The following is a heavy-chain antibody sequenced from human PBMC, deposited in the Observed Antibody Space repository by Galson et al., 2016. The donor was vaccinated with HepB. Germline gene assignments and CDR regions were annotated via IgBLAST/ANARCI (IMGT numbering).Heavy chain of an antibody. J-gene: IGHJ6*02. CDR3: ARGPGSYYRGREYYYGMDV. CDR1: GFSFRSYA. Sequence: SLRLSCAASGFSFRSYAMHWVRQAPGKGLEWVAVISYSGSDEYYADSVEGRFTISRDNSKNTLYLQMNSLRGDDTAVYYCARGPGSYYRGREYYYGMDVWGQGTTVTVSS. V-gene: IGHV3-30*04. D-gene: IGHD3-10*01. CDR2: ISYSGSDE.